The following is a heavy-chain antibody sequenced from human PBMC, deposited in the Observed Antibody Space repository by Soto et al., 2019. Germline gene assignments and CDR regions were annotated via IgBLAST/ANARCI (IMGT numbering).Heavy chain of an antibody. D-gene: IGHD2-15*01. J-gene: IGHJ5*02. CDR1: GGTFSNYS. V-gene: IGHV1-69*01. CDR2: IIPIFDTT. Sequence: QVQLVQSGAEVKKPGSSVRVSCKASGGTFSNYSINWVRQAPGQGLEWMGGIIPIFDTTRFAQKFQGRVTITADESTSTAYMQLSSLRSKDTAVYYCARDLVVGLLDTTRGVACFDPWGQGTLVTVSS. CDR3: ARDLVVGLLDTTRGVACFDP.